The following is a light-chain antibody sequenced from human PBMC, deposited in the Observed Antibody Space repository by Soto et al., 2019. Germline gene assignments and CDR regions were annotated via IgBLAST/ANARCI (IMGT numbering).Light chain of an antibody. Sequence: AIQVTQSPSSLSASVGDRVTITCRTSEDVRHDLAWFQQRPGKAPNLLIYSATRLQSGVPSRFSGSGSGTDFTLIISSLQPEDFATYYCLQANNDPWTFGLGTKVDI. CDR2: SAT. CDR1: EDVRHD. J-gene: IGKJ1*01. CDR3: LQANNDPWT. V-gene: IGKV1-6*01.